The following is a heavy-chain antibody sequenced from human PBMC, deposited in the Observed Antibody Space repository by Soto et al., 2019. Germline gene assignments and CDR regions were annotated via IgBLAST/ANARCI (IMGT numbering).Heavy chain of an antibody. J-gene: IGHJ4*02. D-gene: IGHD5-12*01. V-gene: IGHV3-30*18. CDR3: AKGLYFDY. Sequence: QVQLVESGGGVVQPGRSLRLSCAASGFTFSSYGMHWVRQAPGKGLEWVAVISYDGSNKYYADSVKGRFTISRDNSKNTLYLQMNSLRAEDTAVYYCAKGLYFDYWGQGTLVTVSS. CDR1: GFTFSSYG. CDR2: ISYDGSNK.